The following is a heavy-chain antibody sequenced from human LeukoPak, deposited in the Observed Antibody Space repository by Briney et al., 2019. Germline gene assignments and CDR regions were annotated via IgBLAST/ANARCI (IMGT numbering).Heavy chain of an antibody. V-gene: IGHV3-21*01. CDR2: ISSSSSYI. J-gene: IGHJ6*02. CDR1: GFTFSSYS. D-gene: IGHD2-15*01. Sequence: GGSLRLSCAASGFTFSSYSMNWVRQAPGKGLEWVSSISSSSSYIYYADSVKGRFTISRDNAKNSLYLLMNSLRAEDTAVYYCARDTCSGGSCYWGTYYYYGMDVWGQGTTVTVSS. CDR3: ARDTCSGGSCYWGTYYYYGMDV.